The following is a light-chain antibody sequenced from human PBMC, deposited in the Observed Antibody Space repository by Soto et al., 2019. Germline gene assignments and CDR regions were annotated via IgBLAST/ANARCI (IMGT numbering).Light chain of an antibody. CDR1: SRDVGGYNY. V-gene: IGLV2-14*01. J-gene: IGLJ1*01. Sequence: QSALTRPASVSGSPGQSITISCTGTSRDVGGYNYVSWYQQHPGKAPKLMIYDVSNRPFGVSNRFSGSKSGNKASLTISGLQAEDEADYYCSSSTSSSSKVYGTRTKLTVL. CDR3: SSSTSSSSKV. CDR2: DVS.